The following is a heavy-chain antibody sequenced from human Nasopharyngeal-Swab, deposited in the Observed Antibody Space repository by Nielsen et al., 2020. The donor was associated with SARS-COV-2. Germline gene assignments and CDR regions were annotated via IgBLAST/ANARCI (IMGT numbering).Heavy chain of an antibody. CDR1: GFTFSSYS. D-gene: IGHD2-21*01. J-gene: IGHJ6*02. Sequence: GGSLRLSCAASGFTFSSYSMNWVRQAPGKGLEWVSSISSSSSYIYYADSVNDRFTISRDNSKNTLYLQMNSLRVEDTAVYYCAKAPYLRGLDVWGQGTTVTVSS. CDR3: AKAPYLRGLDV. CDR2: ISSSSSYI. V-gene: IGHV3-21*04.